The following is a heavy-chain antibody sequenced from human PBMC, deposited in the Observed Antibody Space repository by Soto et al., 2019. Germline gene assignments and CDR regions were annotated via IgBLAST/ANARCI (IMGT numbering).Heavy chain of an antibody. CDR1: GDSGSSNSAA. Sequence: SQTLSLSCAISGDSGSSNSAAWNCIRQSPSRGLEWLGRTYYSSKWSNNYALSLTSRINITPDTSKNQISLQLNAETPEETAVNYCARGDPWFDYWGQGTLVTVSS. J-gene: IGHJ4*02. CDR2: TYYSSKWSN. V-gene: IGHV6-1*01. D-gene: IGHD3-16*01. CDR3: ARGDPWFDY.